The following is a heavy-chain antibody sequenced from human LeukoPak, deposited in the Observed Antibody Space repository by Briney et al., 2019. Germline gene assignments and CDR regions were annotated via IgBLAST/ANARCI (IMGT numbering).Heavy chain of an antibody. V-gene: IGHV3-21*01. CDR1: GFTFSSYS. J-gene: IGHJ5*02. CDR2: ISSSSSYI. CDR3: ASLVVVTAENWFDP. D-gene: IGHD2-21*02. Sequence: PGGSLRLSCAASGFTFSSYSMNWVRQAPGKGLEWVSSISSSSSYIYYADSVKGRFTISRDNAKTSLYLQMNSLRAEDTAVYYCASLVVVTAENWFDPWGQGTLVTVSS.